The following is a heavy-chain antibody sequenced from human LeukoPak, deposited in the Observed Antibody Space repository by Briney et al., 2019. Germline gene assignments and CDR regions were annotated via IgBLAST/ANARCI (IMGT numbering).Heavy chain of an antibody. Sequence: GRSLRLSCTASGFSFGDYAMSWFRQAPGKGLEWVSYISSSGSTIYYADSVKGRFTISRDNAKNSLYLQMNSLRAEDTAVYYCARDVGRYFDWFDYWGQGTLVTVSS. CDR1: GFSFGDYA. D-gene: IGHD3-9*01. CDR3: ARDVGRYFDWFDY. J-gene: IGHJ4*02. V-gene: IGHV3-11*04. CDR2: ISSSGSTI.